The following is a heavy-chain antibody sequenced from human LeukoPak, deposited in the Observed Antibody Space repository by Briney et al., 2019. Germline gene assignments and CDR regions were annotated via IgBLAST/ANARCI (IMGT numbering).Heavy chain of an antibody. Sequence: GGSLRLSCAASGFTFDDYGMHWVRQAPGKGLEWVSLISWDGGSTYYADSVKGRFTTSRDNSKNSLYLQMNSLRAEDTALYYCAKGSVKYSSSRYYYYMDVWGKGTTVTVSS. D-gene: IGHD6-13*01. J-gene: IGHJ6*03. CDR2: ISWDGGST. CDR1: GFTFDDYG. V-gene: IGHV3-43D*03. CDR3: AKGSVKYSSSRYYYYMDV.